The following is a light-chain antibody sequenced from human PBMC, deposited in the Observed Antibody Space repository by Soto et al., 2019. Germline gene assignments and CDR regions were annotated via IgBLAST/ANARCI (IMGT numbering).Light chain of an antibody. CDR3: QQYGTSSRT. J-gene: IGKJ1*01. Sequence: DIQVTQSPSTLSAFVGDRVTITCRASQTISTSLAWYQQKPGRPPKLLIYLASSLQSGVPARFSGSGSATEFALSISSLQPDDFATYYCQQYGTSSRTFGQGTKVDIK. CDR1: QTISTS. CDR2: LAS. V-gene: IGKV1-5*03.